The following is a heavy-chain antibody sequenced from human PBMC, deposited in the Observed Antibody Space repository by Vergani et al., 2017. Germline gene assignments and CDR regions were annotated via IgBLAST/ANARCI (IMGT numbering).Heavy chain of an antibody. CDR3: ARGPPWAFDI. CDR2: MNPNSGNT. V-gene: IGHV1-8*01. CDR1: GYTFTSYD. J-gene: IGHJ3*02. Sequence: QVQLVQSGAEVKKPGASVKVSCKASGYTFTSYDINWVRQATGQGLEWMGWMNPNSGNTGYAQKFQGRVAMTRYTSISTAYMEVSGLRSEDTAVYYCARGPPWAFDIWGQGTMVTVFS.